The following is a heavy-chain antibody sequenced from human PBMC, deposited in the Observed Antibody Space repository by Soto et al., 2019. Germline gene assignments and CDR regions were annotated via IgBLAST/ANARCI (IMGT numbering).Heavy chain of an antibody. CDR1: GGTFSSYA. V-gene: IGHV1-69*01. Sequence: QVQLVQSGAEVKKPGSSVKVSCKASGGTFSSYAISWVRQAPGQGLEWMGGIIPIFGTANYAQKFQGRVTITADESTSTAYMELRSLRSEDTAVYYCARADIVVVPAASYYYYYGMDVWGQGTTVTVSS. CDR3: ARADIVVVPAASYYYYYGMDV. J-gene: IGHJ6*02. CDR2: IIPIFGTA. D-gene: IGHD2-2*01.